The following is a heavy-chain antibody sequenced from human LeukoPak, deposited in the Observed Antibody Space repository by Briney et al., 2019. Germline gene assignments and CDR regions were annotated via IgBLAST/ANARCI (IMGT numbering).Heavy chain of an antibody. CDR1: GDSISDGDYY. J-gene: IGHJ4*02. CDR3: ARAWTSAGRFDF. V-gene: IGHV4-30-4*01. Sequence: SSETLSLTYTVSGDSISDGDYYWSWIRQPPGKGLEWLGYIYYSGGTYYNPSLKSRLTISVDTSRNQFSLKLSSVTAADTAVYYCARAWTSAGRFDFWGQGTLVPVS. CDR2: IYYSGGT. D-gene: IGHD6-13*01.